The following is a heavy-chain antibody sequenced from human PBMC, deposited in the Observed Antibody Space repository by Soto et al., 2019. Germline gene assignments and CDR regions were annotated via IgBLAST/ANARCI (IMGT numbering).Heavy chain of an antibody. J-gene: IGHJ3*02. V-gene: IGHV5-51*01. D-gene: IGHD2-21*01. Sequence: PGASLKISCKGSGYSFNPFWIGWVRQMPGKGLEWMGIIHPGDSDTRYSPSFQGQVTISADKSITTAYLQWSSLKASDTAMYYCARLHHISGHYNDAFDIWSQGTMVTVSS. CDR2: IHPGDSDT. CDR1: GYSFNPFW. CDR3: ARLHHISGHYNDAFDI.